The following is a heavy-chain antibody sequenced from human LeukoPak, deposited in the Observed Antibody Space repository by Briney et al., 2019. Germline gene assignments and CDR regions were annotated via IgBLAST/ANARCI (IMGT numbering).Heavy chain of an antibody. J-gene: IGHJ4*02. CDR3: ARVGYSSSWYYFDY. D-gene: IGHD6-13*01. Sequence: ASVKVSCKASGYTFTSYGISWVRQAPGQGLGWMGWISAYNGDTNYAQKLQGRVTMTTDTSTSTAYKELRSLRTDDTAVYYCARVGYSSSWYYFDYWGQGTLVTVSS. CDR2: ISAYNGDT. CDR1: GYTFTSYG. V-gene: IGHV1-18*01.